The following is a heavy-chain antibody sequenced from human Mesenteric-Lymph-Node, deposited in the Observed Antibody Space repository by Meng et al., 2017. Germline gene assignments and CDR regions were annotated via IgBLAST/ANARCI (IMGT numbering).Heavy chain of an antibody. D-gene: IGHD1-7*01. CDR1: GGTFSSYA. CDR2: IIPIFGTA. V-gene: IGHV1-69*06. CDR3: ARRREDPHDVTGTTPNYYYGMDV. J-gene: IGHJ6*02. Sequence: SVKVSCKASGGTFSSYAISWVRQAPGQGLEWMGGIIPIFGTANYAQKFQGRVTITADKSTSTAYMELSSLRSEDTAVYYCARRREDPHDVTGTTPNYYYGMDVWGQGTMVTVSS.